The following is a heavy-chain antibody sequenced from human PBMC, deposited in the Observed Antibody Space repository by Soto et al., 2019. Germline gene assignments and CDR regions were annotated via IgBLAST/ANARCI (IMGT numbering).Heavy chain of an antibody. D-gene: IGHD5-12*01. V-gene: IGHV3-23*01. J-gene: IGHJ4*02. CDR2: ITGNGGST. CDR1: GFTFSTYA. Sequence: EVQLLESGGDLVQPGGSLRLSCAASGFTFSTYALSWVRQAPGKGLEWVSAITGNGGSTYYADSVRGRFTIARDNPKNTLYLQVSSLRAEDTAVYYCAKNSAATIRVGYDYWGQGTLVTVSS. CDR3: AKNSAATIRVGYDY.